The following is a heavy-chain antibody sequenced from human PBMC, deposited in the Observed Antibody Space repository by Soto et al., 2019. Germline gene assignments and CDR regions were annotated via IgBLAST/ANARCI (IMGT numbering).Heavy chain of an antibody. CDR1: GGSISSYY. D-gene: IGHD2-2*01. V-gene: IGHV4-59*01. Sequence: SETLSLTCTVSGGSISSYYWSWFRQSPGKGLEWIGYIHYSGSTKSNPSLKRRVTISVDTSRNQVSLKLSSVTAADSAVYFCARALYQLFHPHHDRMDVWGQGTTVPVSS. CDR2: IHYSGST. CDR3: ARALYQLFHPHHDRMDV. J-gene: IGHJ6*02.